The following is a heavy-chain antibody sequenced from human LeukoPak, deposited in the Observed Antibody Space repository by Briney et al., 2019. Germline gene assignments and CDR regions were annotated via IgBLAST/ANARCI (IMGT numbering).Heavy chain of an antibody. J-gene: IGHJ6*02. CDR3: ARGGYYFGYGMDV. D-gene: IGHD3-3*01. V-gene: IGHV4-31*03. CDR1: GGSISSGGYY. Sequence: PSETLSLTCTVSGGSISSGGYYWSWIRQHPGKGLEWIGYIYYNGSTDNNPSLKSRVTISVDTSKNQFSLKLSSVTAADTAVYYCARGGYYFGYGMDVWGQGTTVTVSS. CDR2: IYYNGST.